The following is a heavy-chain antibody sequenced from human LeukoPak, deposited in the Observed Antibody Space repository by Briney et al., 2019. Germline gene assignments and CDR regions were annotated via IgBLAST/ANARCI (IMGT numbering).Heavy chain of an antibody. V-gene: IGHV1-69*13. CDR1: GGTFSSYA. CDR3: ARAPEAAPYYFDY. D-gene: IGHD6-6*01. CDR2: IIPIFGTA. Sequence: SVKVSCKASGGTFSSYAISWVRQGPGQGLEWMGGIIPIFGTANYAQKFQGRVTITADESTSTAYMELSSLSSEDTAVYYCARAPEAAPYYFDYWGQGTLVTVST. J-gene: IGHJ4*02.